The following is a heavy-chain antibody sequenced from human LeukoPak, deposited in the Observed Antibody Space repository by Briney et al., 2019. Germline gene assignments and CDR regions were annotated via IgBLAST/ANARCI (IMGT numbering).Heavy chain of an antibody. CDR1: GGSFSGYY. D-gene: IGHD2-8*01. Sequence: PSETLSLTCAVYGGSFSGYYWSWIRQPPGKGLEWIGEINHSGSTNYNPSLKSRVTISVDTSKNQFSLKLSSVTAADTAVYYCARQYCTNGVCYSAFDIWGQGTMVTVSS. V-gene: IGHV4-34*01. CDR3: ARQYCTNGVCYSAFDI. J-gene: IGHJ3*02. CDR2: INHSGST.